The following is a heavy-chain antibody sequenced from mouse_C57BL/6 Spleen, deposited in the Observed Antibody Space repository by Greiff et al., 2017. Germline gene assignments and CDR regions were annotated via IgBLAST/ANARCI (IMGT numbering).Heavy chain of an antibody. CDR3: ARKDYGSVYYYAMDY. Sequence: VQLQQPGAELVKPGASVKMSCKASGYTFTSYWITWVKQRPGQGLEWIGDIYPGSGSTNYNEKFKSKATLTVDTSSSTAYMQLSSLTSEDSAVYYCARKDYGSVYYYAMDYWGQGTSVTVSS. CDR1: GYTFTSYW. V-gene: IGHV1-55*01. D-gene: IGHD1-1*01. J-gene: IGHJ4*01. CDR2: IYPGSGST.